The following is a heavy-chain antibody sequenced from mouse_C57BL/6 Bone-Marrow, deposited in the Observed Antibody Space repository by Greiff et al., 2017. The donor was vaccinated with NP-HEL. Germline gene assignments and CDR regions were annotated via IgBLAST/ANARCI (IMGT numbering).Heavy chain of an antibody. CDR1: GFTFTDYY. D-gene: IGHD2-4*01. V-gene: IGHV7-3*01. CDR2: IRNKANGYTT. Sequence: DVKLVESGGGLVQPGGSLSLSCAASGFTFTDYYMSWVRQPPGKALEWLGFIRNKANGYTTEYSASVKGRFTISRDNSQSILYLQMNALRAEDSATYYCARYTYYDYDVFYAMDYWGQGTSVTVSS. J-gene: IGHJ4*01. CDR3: ARYTYYDYDVFYAMDY.